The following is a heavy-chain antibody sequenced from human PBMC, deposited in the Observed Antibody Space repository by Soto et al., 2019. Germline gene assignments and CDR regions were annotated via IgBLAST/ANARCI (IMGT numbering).Heavy chain of an antibody. Sequence: EVQLLESGGDLIQPGGSLRLSCAASGFTFNIYAMTWVRQAPGKGLEWVSAISRYGDFTYYADSVEGRFTISRDNSKNTLYLQMNRLRAEDTAVYYCAKDRYLDHASRGYLFETWGQGTLVSVSS. D-gene: IGHD3-22*01. CDR1: GFTFNIYA. CDR3: AKDRYLDHASRGYLFET. V-gene: IGHV3-23*01. CDR2: ISRYGDFT. J-gene: IGHJ5*02.